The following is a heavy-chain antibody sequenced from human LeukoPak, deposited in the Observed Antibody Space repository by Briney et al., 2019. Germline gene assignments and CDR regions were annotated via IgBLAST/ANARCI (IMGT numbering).Heavy chain of an antibody. CDR3: AKEIFSGLLYIDY. V-gene: IGHV3-21*04. CDR1: GFTFSSYS. D-gene: IGHD5-12*01. Sequence: GGSLRLSCAASGFTFSSYSMNWVRQAPGKGLEWVSSIGSSSSYIYYADSVKGRFTISSDNSKNTVYLQMNSLRPEDMAVYYCAKEIFSGLLYIDYWGQGTLVTVSS. J-gene: IGHJ4*02. CDR2: IGSSSSYI.